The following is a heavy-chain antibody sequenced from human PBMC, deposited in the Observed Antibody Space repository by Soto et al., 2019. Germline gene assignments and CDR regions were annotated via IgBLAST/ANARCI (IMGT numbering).Heavy chain of an antibody. J-gene: IGHJ4*02. CDR1: GGSMSEYF. CDR2: IYYLGST. CDR3: ARDGYDGSGSPYPAY. V-gene: IGHV4-59*01. Sequence: SETLSLTCSVPGGSMSEYFWSWIRQSPGKGLEWIGYIYYLGSTDYNPSLKSRVTISVDTSKRQFSLRLTSVTAADTAVYYCARDGYDGSGSPYPAYWGPGTQVTVPQ. D-gene: IGHD3-10*01.